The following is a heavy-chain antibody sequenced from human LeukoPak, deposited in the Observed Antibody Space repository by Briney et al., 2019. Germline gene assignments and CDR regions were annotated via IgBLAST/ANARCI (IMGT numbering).Heavy chain of an antibody. J-gene: IGHJ4*02. CDR2: ISGSGGST. V-gene: IGHV3-23*01. Sequence: GGSLRLSCAASGFTFSSYGMSWVRQAPGKGLEWVSAISGSGGSTYYADSVKGRFTISRDNSKNTLYLQMNSLRAEDTAVYYCAKGGSYYDILTGYYLESYFDYWGQGTLVTVSS. CDR1: GFTFSSYG. D-gene: IGHD3-9*01. CDR3: AKGGSYYDILTGYYLESYFDY.